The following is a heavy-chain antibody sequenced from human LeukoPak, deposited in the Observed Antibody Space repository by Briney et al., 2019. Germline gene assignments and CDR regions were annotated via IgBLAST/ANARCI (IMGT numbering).Heavy chain of an antibody. D-gene: IGHD2-8*01. Sequence: PSETLSLTCTVSGGSISSNYWSWIRQPPGKGLEWIGLLYYTGTTNYNSSLKGRATISADTSKKYFSLKLTSVTAADTAVYYCASGCYYFMDVWGKGTTVTVSS. CDR3: ASGCYYFMDV. CDR2: LYYTGTT. J-gene: IGHJ6*03. V-gene: IGHV4-59*01. CDR1: GGSISSNY.